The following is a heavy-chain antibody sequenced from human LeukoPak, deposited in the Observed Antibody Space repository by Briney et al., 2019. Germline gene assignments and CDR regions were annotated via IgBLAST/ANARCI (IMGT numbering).Heavy chain of an antibody. Sequence: RTGGSLRLSCAASGFTFSSYAMSWVCQAPGKGLEWLSAFSGSGGSTYYADSVKGRFTISRDNSKNTLYLEMNSLRAEDTAVYYCAKDRGLRYFDWLLEGNAFDIWGQGTMVTVSS. D-gene: IGHD3-9*01. V-gene: IGHV3-23*01. CDR3: AKDRGLRYFDWLLEGNAFDI. CDR2: FSGSGGST. J-gene: IGHJ3*02. CDR1: GFTFSSYA.